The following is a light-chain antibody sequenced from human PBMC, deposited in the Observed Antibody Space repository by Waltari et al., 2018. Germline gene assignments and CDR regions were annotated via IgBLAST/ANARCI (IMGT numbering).Light chain of an antibody. CDR1: QSVLYSSDNKNY. Sequence: DIVLTQSPDSLSVSLGERATINCKSSQSVLYSSDNKNYLAWYKQKPGQPPKLLIYWASTRESGVPDRFSGSGSGADFTLTISSLQAEDAAVYYCQQYYDTPLAFGGGTKVEIK. CDR3: QQYYDTPLA. CDR2: WAS. V-gene: IGKV4-1*01. J-gene: IGKJ4*01.